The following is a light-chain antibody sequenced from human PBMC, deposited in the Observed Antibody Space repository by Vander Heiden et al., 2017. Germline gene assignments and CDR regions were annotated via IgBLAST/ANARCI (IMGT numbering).Light chain of an antibody. CDR3: ATWNDTLNGPM. CDR2: SNN. CDR1: SSNIGANT. V-gene: IGLV1-44*01. J-gene: IGLJ3*02. Sequence: SVLPPPPSASGTPGQSVTISCSGTSSNIGANTVSWYRQLPGTAPKLLIYSNNQRPPAIPDRFSGSKSGTSAYLAISGLQSDDEALYYCATWNDTLNGPMFGGGTSLTVL.